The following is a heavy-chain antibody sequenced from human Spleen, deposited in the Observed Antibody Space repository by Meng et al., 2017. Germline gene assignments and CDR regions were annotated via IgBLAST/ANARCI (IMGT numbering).Heavy chain of an antibody. Sequence: GESLKISCAASGFTFSSYWMDWVRQAPGKGLVWVSRINSDGSSTSYADSVKGRFTISRDNAKNTLYLQMNSLRAEDTALYYCARTAGLYDSSGYLPPNNPNDYWGQGTLVTVSS. V-gene: IGHV3-74*01. CDR3: ARTAGLYDSSGYLPPNNPNDY. CDR2: INSDGSST. D-gene: IGHD3-22*01. CDR1: GFTFSSYW. J-gene: IGHJ4*02.